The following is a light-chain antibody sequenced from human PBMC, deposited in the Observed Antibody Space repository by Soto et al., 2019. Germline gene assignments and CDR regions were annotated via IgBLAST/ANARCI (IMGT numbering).Light chain of an antibody. CDR2: DAS. J-gene: IGKJ1*01. Sequence: EIVLTQSPATLSLSPGERATLSCRASQSVSSYLAWYQQKPGQAPRLLIYDASNRATGIPARFSGSGSVTVFTLTISSLEPEDFAVYYCQQRSNWPWTFGQGTKVEIK. V-gene: IGKV3-11*01. CDR3: QQRSNWPWT. CDR1: QSVSSY.